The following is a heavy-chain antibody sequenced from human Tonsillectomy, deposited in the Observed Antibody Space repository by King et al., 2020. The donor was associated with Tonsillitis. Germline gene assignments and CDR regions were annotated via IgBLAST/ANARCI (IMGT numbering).Heavy chain of an antibody. CDR2: IWYNGSNK. V-gene: IGHV3-33*08. CDR3: ARDYPDGDYFDY. J-gene: IGHJ4*02. CDR1: GFTFSSYG. D-gene: IGHD4-17*01. Sequence: QVQLVESGGGVVQPVRSLRLSCAASGFTFSSYGMHWVRQAPGKGLEWVAVIWYNGSNKYYADSVKGRFTISRENSKNTLYLQMNSLRAEDTAVYYCARDYPDGDYFDYWGQGTLVTVSS.